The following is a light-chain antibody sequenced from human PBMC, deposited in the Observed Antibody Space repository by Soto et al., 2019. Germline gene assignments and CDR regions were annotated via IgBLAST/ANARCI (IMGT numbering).Light chain of an antibody. CDR2: AAS. CDR3: QQSYSTLT. CDR1: QSISSY. Sequence: DIQMTQSPSSLSASVGDRVTITCRASQSISSYLNWYQQKPGKAPKLLIYAASSLQSGVPSRFSGSGSGTDFTLTISTLQPEAFATYYCQQSYSTLTFGPGTKVDIK. J-gene: IGKJ3*01. V-gene: IGKV1-39*01.